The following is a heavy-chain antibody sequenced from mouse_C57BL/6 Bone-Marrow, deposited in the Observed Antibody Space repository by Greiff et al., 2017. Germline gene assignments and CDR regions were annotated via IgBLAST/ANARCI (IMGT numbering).Heavy chain of an antibody. CDR3: ARANWY. J-gene: IGHJ2*01. Sequence: EVKVVESGGGLVKPGGSLKLSCAASGFTFSSYAMSWVRQTPEKRLEWVATISDGGSYTYYPDNVKGRFTISRDNAKNNLYLQMSHLKSEDTAMYYCARANWYWGQGTTLTVSS. V-gene: IGHV5-4*03. CDR1: GFTFSSYA. CDR2: ISDGGSYT. D-gene: IGHD4-1*01.